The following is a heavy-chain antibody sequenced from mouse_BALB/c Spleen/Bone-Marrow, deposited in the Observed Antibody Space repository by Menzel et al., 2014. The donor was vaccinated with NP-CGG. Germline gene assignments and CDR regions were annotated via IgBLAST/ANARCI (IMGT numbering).Heavy chain of an antibody. D-gene: IGHD2-14*01. Sequence: QVQLQQSGAELMKPGASVKISCKATGYTFSSCWIEWVKQRPGHGLEWIGEILPGSGITNYNEKFKGKATFTADTSSNTAYMQLSSLTSEDSAVYYCTRGGSYYRYLDYWGRGTTLTVSS. V-gene: IGHV1-9*01. J-gene: IGHJ2*01. CDR2: ILPGSGIT. CDR1: GYTFSSCW. CDR3: TRGGSYYRYLDY.